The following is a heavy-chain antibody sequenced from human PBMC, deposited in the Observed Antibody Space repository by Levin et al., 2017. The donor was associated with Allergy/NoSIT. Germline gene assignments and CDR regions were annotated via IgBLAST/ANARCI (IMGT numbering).Heavy chain of an antibody. CDR3: ARVRNAGGRGWFDS. J-gene: IGHJ5*01. Sequence: SETLSLTCTVSGDSISSGHYYWSWIRQPPGKGLEWIGHSYYSGTAYYNPSLKSRVTISVDTSKNQFSLKLSPVTASDSAGYYCARVRNAGGRGWFDSWGQGTLVTVSS. CDR2: SYYSGTA. CDR1: GDSISSGHYY. D-gene: IGHD2-8*02. V-gene: IGHV4-31*03.